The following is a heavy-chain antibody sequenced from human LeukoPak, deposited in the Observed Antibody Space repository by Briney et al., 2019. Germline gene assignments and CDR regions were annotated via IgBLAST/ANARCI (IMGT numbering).Heavy chain of an antibody. V-gene: IGHV3-23*01. Sequence: GGSLRLSCAASGFTFSSYAMSWVRQAPGKGLEWVSAISGSGGSTYYADSVKGRFTISRDNPKNTLYLQMNSLRAEDTAVYYCAKDGGLSSSWYNDYWGQGTLVTVSS. D-gene: IGHD6-13*01. CDR3: AKDGGLSSSWYNDY. J-gene: IGHJ4*02. CDR1: GFTFSSYA. CDR2: ISGSGGST.